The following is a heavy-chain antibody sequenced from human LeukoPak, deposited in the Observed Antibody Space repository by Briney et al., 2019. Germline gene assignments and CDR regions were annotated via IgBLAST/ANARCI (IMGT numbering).Heavy chain of an antibody. V-gene: IGHV3-11*01. CDR1: GFTFSDYY. J-gene: IGHJ6*02. Sequence: GGSLRLSCAASGFTFSDYYMHWIRQAPGKGLEWVSYISSSGSTIYYADSVKGRFTISRDNAKNSLYLQMNSLRAEDTAVYYCASLRYCSGGSCPPSYYYYGMDVWGQGTTVTVSS. D-gene: IGHD2-15*01. CDR2: ISSSGSTI. CDR3: ASLRYCSGGSCPPSYYYYGMDV.